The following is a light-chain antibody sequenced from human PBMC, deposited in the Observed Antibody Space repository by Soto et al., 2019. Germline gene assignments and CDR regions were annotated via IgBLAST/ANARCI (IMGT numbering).Light chain of an antibody. J-gene: IGLJ1*01. CDR1: SSDVGGYNY. V-gene: IGLV2-14*01. CDR2: DAS. Sequence: QSALTQPASMSGSPGQSITISCTGTSSDVGGYNYVSWYQQHPGKAPKLMIYDASNRPSGVSNRFSGSKSGNTASLTISGLQAEDEADYYCSSYTSSSLYVFGTGTKVTVL. CDR3: SSYTSSSLYV.